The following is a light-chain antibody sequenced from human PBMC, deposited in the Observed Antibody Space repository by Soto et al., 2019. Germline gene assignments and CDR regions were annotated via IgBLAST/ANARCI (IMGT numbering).Light chain of an antibody. CDR3: QQLNSYPLT. Sequence: IQLTQSPSSLSASVGDRVTITCRASQGISSYLAWYQQKPGKAPKLLIYAASTLQSGVPSRFSGSGSRTDFTLTISSLQPEDFATYYCQQLNSYPLTFGGGTKVDI. J-gene: IGKJ4*01. CDR2: AAS. V-gene: IGKV1-9*01. CDR1: QGISSY.